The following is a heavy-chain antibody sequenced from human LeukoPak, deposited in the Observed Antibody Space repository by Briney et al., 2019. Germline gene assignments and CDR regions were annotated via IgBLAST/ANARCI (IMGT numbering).Heavy chain of an antibody. D-gene: IGHD4-17*01. J-gene: IGHJ4*02. CDR1: GFTFSSYG. V-gene: IGHV3-33*06. CDR2: MWYAGSNK. Sequence: GGSLRLSCAASGFTFSSYGMHWVRQAPGKGLEWVAVMWYAGSNKYYADSVKGRFTISRDNSKNTLYLQMNSLRAEDTAVYYCAKDSTTVTNPNYFDYWGQGTLVTVSS. CDR3: AKDSTTVTNPNYFDY.